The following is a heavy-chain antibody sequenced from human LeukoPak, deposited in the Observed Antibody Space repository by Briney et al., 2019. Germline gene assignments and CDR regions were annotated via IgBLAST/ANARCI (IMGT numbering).Heavy chain of an antibody. Sequence: GGSLRLSCAASGFTFSSYDMNWVRQAPGKGLDWVSVISDSGGGSNYADSVKGRFTISRANSKNTLYLQMDSLRVGDTAVYYCAKGVIGGRRDYFSYFDYWGQGTLVTVSS. CDR1: GFTFSSYD. J-gene: IGHJ4*02. D-gene: IGHD2-21*01. CDR3: AKGVIGGRRDYFSYFDY. CDR2: ISDSGGGS. V-gene: IGHV3-23*01.